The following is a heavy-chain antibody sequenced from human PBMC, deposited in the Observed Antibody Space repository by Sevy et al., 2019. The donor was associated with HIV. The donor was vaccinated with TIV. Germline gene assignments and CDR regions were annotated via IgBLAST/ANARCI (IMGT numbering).Heavy chain of an antibody. Sequence: SDTLSLTCTVSGGSITSLYWNWIRQPPGKGLEWIANIYYNGHINYNPSLKSRVTLSLDTSKNRFSLRLSSVPAADTAMYYCAGENAWGRGYSWGQGTLVTVSS. D-gene: IGHD1-26*01. CDR2: IYYNGHI. CDR1: GGSITSLY. J-gene: IGHJ4*02. V-gene: IGHV4-59*08. CDR3: AGENAWGRGYS.